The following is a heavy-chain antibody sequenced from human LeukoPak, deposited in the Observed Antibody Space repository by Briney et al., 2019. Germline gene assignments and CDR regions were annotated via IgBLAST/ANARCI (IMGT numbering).Heavy chain of an antibody. CDR2: INPNSGGT. Sequence: ASVKVSCKASGYTFTGYYMHWVRQAPGQGLEWMGWINPNSGGTNYAQKFQGRVTMTRDTSISTAYMELSSLTSEDTAVYYCARGFYYDSGNLDLGQGEINYWGQGTLVTVSS. J-gene: IGHJ4*02. CDR3: ARGFYYDSGNLDLGQGEINY. CDR1: GYTFTGYY. V-gene: IGHV1-2*02. D-gene: IGHD3-10*01.